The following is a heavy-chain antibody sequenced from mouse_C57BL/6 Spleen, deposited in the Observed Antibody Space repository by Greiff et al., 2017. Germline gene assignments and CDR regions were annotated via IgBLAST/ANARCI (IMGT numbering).Heavy chain of an antibody. CDR2: ISDGGSYT. V-gene: IGHV5-4*01. J-gene: IGHJ3*01. CDR3: AREAMKAWFAY. D-gene: IGHD2-3*01. Sequence: EVQRVESGGGLVKPGGSLKLSCAASGFTFSSYAMSWVRQTPEKRLEWVATISDGGSYTYYPDNVKGRFTISRDNAKNNLYLQMSHLKSEDTAMYYCAREAMKAWFAYWGQGTLVTVSA. CDR1: GFTFSSYA.